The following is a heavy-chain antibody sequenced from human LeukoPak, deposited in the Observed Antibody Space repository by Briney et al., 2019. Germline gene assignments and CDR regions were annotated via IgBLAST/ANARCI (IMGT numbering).Heavy chain of an antibody. Sequence: GGSLRLSCAASGFTFRNYWMSWVRQAPGKGLEWVANIKQDGSERYYVDSVKGRFTISRDNAKNSLYLQMNSLRAEDTAVYYCARKYSYGYSDYWGQGTLVTVSS. CDR1: GFTFRNYW. CDR3: ARKYSYGYSDY. V-gene: IGHV3-7*01. D-gene: IGHD5-18*01. J-gene: IGHJ4*02. CDR2: IKQDGSER.